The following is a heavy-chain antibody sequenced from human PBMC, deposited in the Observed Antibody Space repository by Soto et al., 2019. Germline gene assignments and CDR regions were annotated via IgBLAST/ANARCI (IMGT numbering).Heavy chain of an antibody. CDR2: IYPGDSDT. V-gene: IGHV5-51*01. CDR1: GYYFSSFW. D-gene: IGHD4-17*01. J-gene: IGHJ4*02. CDR3: ARQGNGGEGFDY. Sequence: EESLKISCDGSGYYFSSFWIGWVRQPPGKGLEWMGIIYPGDSDTRYGPSFQGQVTISADKLTNTASLQWSSLKASDTAMYYCARQGNGGEGFDYWGQGTLVTVSS.